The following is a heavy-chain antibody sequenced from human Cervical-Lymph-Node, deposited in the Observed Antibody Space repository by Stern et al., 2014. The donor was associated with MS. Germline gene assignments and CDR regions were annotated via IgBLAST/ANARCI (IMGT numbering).Heavy chain of an antibody. Sequence: QVQLVQSGAEVKKPGASVKVSCKASGYTFTSYGISWVRQAPGQGLEWMGWISAYNGNTNYAQKLQGRVTMTTDTSTSTAYMELRSLRSDDTAEYFCARELLGTNIRPEAFEVWGQGTMVSVSS. V-gene: IGHV1-18*01. J-gene: IGHJ3*01. CDR3: ARELLGTNIRPEAFEV. D-gene: IGHD2-21*02. CDR2: ISAYNGNT. CDR1: GYTFTSYG.